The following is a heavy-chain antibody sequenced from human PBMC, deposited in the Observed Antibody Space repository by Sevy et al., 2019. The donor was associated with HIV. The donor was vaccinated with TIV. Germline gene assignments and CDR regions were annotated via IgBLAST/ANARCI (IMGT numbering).Heavy chain of an antibody. CDR1: GGSFSGYY. CDR3: ARRNIIAVAGNWFDP. D-gene: IGHD6-19*01. J-gene: IGHJ5*02. V-gene: IGHV4-34*01. CDR2: INHSGST. Sequence: SETLSLTCAVYGGSFSGYYWSWIRQPPGKGLEWIGEINHSGSTNYNPSLKSRVTISVDTSKNQFSLKLSSVTAADTAVYYCARRNIIAVAGNWFDPWGQGTLVTVSS.